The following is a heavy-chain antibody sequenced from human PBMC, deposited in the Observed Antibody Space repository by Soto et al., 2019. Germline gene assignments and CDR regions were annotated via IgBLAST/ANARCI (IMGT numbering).Heavy chain of an antibody. V-gene: IGHV1-69*06. Sequence: SLKVSCKASVGTFSSYAISWVRQAPGQGLEWMGGIIPIFGTANYAQKFQGRVTITADKSTSTAYMELSSLRSEDTAVYYCARDRVSSSSCCDYGMDVWGQGTTVTVSS. CDR2: IIPIFGTA. J-gene: IGHJ6*02. D-gene: IGHD6-13*01. CDR3: ARDRVSSSSCCDYGMDV. CDR1: VGTFSSYA.